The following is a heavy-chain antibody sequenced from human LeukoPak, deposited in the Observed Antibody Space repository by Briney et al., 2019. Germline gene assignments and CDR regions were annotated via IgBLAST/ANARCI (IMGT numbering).Heavy chain of an antibody. CDR3: ARDHVAPGLIFDF. CDR2: INQDGREK. Sequence: GGSLRLSCAASGFTFSSHWMSWVRQAPGKGLEWVANINQDGREKQYVDSVKGRFTISRDNAQNSLFLQMDNLRAEDSAVYYGARDHVAPGLIFDFWGQGTLVTVSS. J-gene: IGHJ4*02. D-gene: IGHD2-21*01. V-gene: IGHV3-7*03. CDR1: GFTFSSHW.